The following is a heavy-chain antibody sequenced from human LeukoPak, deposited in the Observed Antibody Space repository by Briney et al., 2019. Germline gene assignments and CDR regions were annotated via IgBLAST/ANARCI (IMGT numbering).Heavy chain of an antibody. J-gene: IGHJ6*02. CDR1: GYTFTSYA. CDR2: INTNTGNP. V-gene: IGHV7-4-1*02. D-gene: IGHD2-2*02. CDR3: ARVLVPAATPVTYYYGMDV. Sequence: ASVKVSCKASGYTFTSYAMNWVRQAPGQGLEWMGWINTNTGNPTYAQGFTGRFVFSLDTSVSTAYLQISSLKAEDTAVYYCARVLVPAATPVTYYYGMDVWGQGTTVTVSS.